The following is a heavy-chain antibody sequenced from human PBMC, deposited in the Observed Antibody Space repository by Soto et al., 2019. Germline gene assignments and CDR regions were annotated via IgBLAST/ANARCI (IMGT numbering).Heavy chain of an antibody. CDR1: GYTFTSYG. J-gene: IGHJ6*02. CDR3: ARDGYTAMVTSYYGMDV. V-gene: IGHV1-18*01. Sequence: QVQLVQSGAEVKKPGASVKVSCKASGYTFTSYGISWVRQAPGQGLEWMGWISAYNGNTNYAQKLQGRVTMTTDTSTSTAYMELRSLRSDDPAVYYCARDGYTAMVTSYYGMDVWGQGTTVTVSS. CDR2: ISAYNGNT. D-gene: IGHD5-18*01.